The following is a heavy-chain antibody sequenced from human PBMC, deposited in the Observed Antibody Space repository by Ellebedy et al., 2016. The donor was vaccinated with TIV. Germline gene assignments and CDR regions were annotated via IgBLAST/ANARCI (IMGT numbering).Heavy chain of an antibody. V-gene: IGHV4-39*07. D-gene: IGHD3-22*01. CDR1: GGSISSSSYY. J-gene: IGHJ3*01. CDR3: ARAPRGVVVITDSFDL. Sequence: SETLSLXCTVSGGSISSSSYYWAWIRQPPGKGLEWIGSIYYSGGTYYNPSLETRVTISVDTSKNQFSLNLRSVTAADTAVYYCARAPRGVVVITDSFDLWGQGTMVSVSS. CDR2: IYYSGGT.